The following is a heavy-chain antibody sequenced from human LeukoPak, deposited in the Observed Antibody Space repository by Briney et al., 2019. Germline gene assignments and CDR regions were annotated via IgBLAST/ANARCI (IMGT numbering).Heavy chain of an antibody. CDR3: ARHYGP. CDR2: IYYSGST. J-gene: IGHJ4*02. Sequence: SXXXGWIRQPRGKGLEWIVSIYYSGSTYYNPSLKSRVTISVHTSKNQFSLKLNSVTATDTAVYYCARHYGPWGQGTLVTVSS. D-gene: IGHD3-10*01. V-gene: IGHV4-39*01. CDR1: SXX.